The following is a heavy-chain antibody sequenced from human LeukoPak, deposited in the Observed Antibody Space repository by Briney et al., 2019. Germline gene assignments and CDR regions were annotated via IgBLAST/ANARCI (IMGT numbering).Heavy chain of an antibody. Sequence: SVKVSCKASGYTFSSCAINWVRQAPGQGLEWMGGIIPIFGTANYAQKFQGRVTITADESTSTAYMELSSLRSEDTAVYYCARQRCYCTNGVCYTQYVDYWGQGTLVTVSS. J-gene: IGHJ4*02. CDR2: IIPIFGTA. CDR1: GYTFSSCA. V-gene: IGHV1-69*13. D-gene: IGHD2-8*01. CDR3: ARQRCYCTNGVCYTQYVDY.